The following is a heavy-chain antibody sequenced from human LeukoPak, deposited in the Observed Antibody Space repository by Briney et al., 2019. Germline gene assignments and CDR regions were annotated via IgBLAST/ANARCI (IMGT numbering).Heavy chain of an antibody. J-gene: IGHJ4*02. Sequence: GGSLRLSCAASGFTFSSYAMHWVRQAPGKGLEWVAVISYDGSNKYYADSVKGRFTISRDNSKNTLYLQMNSLRAEDTAVYYCARGQSQWGMIVVVPYYFDYWGQGTLVTVSS. CDR2: ISYDGSNK. CDR1: GFTFSSYA. V-gene: IGHV3-30-3*01. CDR3: ARGQSQWGMIVVVPYYFDY. D-gene: IGHD3-22*01.